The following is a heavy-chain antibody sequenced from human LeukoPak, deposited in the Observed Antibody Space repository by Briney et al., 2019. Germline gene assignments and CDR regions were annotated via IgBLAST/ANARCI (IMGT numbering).Heavy chain of an antibody. CDR3: ARANNWNYALNY. CDR1: GYTFTSYG. D-gene: IGHD1-7*01. J-gene: IGHJ4*02. V-gene: IGHV1-18*01. CDR2: ISAYNGNT. Sequence: GASVKVSCKASGYTFTSYGISWVRQAPGQGLEWMGWISAYNGNTNYAQKLQGRVTMTTDTSTGTAYMELRSLGSDDTAIYYCARANNWNYALNYWGQGTLVTVSS.